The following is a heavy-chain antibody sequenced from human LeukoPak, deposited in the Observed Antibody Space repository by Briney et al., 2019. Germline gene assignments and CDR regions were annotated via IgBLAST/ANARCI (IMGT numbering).Heavy chain of an antibody. V-gene: IGHV3-23*01. CDR1: GFTFSDYA. D-gene: IGHD2-2*01. CDR2: ISGSGGNT. Sequence: GGSLRLSCAASGFTFSDYAMSWVRQAPGKGLDWISEISGSGGNTYYADSVKGRFTVSRDNSKNTLYLQMDSLRAEDTAIYYCVPRHCSSVTCYAGFDYWGQGTLVTVSS. J-gene: IGHJ4*02. CDR3: VPRHCSSVTCYAGFDY.